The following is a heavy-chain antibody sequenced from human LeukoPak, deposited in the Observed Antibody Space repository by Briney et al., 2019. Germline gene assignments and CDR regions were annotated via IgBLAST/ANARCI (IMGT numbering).Heavy chain of an antibody. V-gene: IGHV3-30-3*01. J-gene: IGHJ4*02. CDR2: ISYDGSNK. CDR3: ARGPVGLERRPFDY. CDR1: GFTFSSYA. Sequence: PGGSLRLSCAASGFTFSSYAMHWVRQAPGKGLEWVAVISYDGSNKYYADSVKGRFTISRDNSKNTLYLQMNSLRAEDTAVYYCARGPVGLERRPFDYWGQGTLVTVSS. D-gene: IGHD1-1*01.